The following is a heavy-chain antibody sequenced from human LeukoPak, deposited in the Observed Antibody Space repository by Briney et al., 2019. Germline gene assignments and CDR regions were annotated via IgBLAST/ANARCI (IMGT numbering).Heavy chain of an antibody. D-gene: IGHD6-13*01. CDR3: AVIAAADTNPFDY. Sequence: GSLRLSCAASGFTFSSYAMHWVRQAPGKGLEWVAVISYDGSNKYYADSVKGRFTISRDNSKNTLYLQMDSLRAEDTAVYYCAVIAAADTNPFDYWGQGTLVTVSS. CDR2: ISYDGSNK. V-gene: IGHV3-30-3*01. CDR1: GFTFSSYA. J-gene: IGHJ4*02.